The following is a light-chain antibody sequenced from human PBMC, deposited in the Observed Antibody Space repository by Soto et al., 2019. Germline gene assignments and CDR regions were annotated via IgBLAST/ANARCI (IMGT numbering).Light chain of an antibody. Sequence: EIVLTQSPGTLSLSPGERATLSCRASQSVSSNYLAWYQQKPGQAPRLLIYDASSRATGIPDRFSGSGSGTDFPLTISRLEAEDFAVYYCQQYGSSPWTFGQGTKVEIK. CDR2: DAS. J-gene: IGKJ1*01. V-gene: IGKV3-20*01. CDR1: QSVSSNY. CDR3: QQYGSSPWT.